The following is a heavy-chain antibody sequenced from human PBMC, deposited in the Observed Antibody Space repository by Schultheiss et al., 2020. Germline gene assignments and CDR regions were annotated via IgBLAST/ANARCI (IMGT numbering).Heavy chain of an antibody. CDR3: ARVGEIVAAGTVDY. D-gene: IGHD6-13*01. Sequence: GSLILACAASGFTFSSYSMNWVRQAPGKGLEWVSYISSSSSTIYYADSVKGRFTISRDNAKNSLYLQMNSLRAEDTAVYYCARVGEIVAAGTVDYWGQGTRV. CDR1: GFTFSSYS. V-gene: IGHV3-48*04. J-gene: IGHJ4*02. CDR2: ISSSSSTI.